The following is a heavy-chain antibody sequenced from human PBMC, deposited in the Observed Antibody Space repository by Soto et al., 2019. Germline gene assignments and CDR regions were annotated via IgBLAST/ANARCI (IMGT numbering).Heavy chain of an antibody. J-gene: IGHJ4*02. CDR3: AKCPGIAVVYFDY. V-gene: IGHV3-23*01. CDR2: ISGSGGST. D-gene: IGHD6-19*01. Sequence: VGSLRLSCAASGFTFSSYAMSWVRQAPGKGLEWVSAISGSGGSTYYADSVKGRFTISRDNSKNTLYLQMNSLRAEDTAVYYCAKCPGIAVVYFDYWGQGTLVTVSS. CDR1: GFTFSSYA.